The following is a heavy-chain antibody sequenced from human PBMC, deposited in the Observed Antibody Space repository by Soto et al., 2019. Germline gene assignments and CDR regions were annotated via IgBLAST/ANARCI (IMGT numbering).Heavy chain of an antibody. J-gene: IGHJ6*04. CDR2: IQSGGTT. Sequence: EVQLVESGGGLVQPGGSLRLSCAASGFTVSSKYMTWVRQAPGKGLEWVSLIQSGGTTYYADSVKGRFTISRDTSENTLHLQMDSLRVEDTDVYYCARDDVLCDGGRCYGIPLAVWGKGTTVTVSS. D-gene: IGHD2-15*01. CDR1: GFTVSSKY. CDR3: ARDDVLCDGGRCYGIPLAV. V-gene: IGHV3-66*01.